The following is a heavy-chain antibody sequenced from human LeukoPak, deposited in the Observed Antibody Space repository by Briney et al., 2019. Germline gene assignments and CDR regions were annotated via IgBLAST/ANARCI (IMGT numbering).Heavy chain of an antibody. Sequence: ASVKVSCKASGFTFTSSAVQWVRQARGQRLEWIGWIVVGSGNTNYAQKFQERVTVTRDMSTSTAYMELSSLRSEDTAVYYCAASPDYYDSSGYSYYFDYWGQGTLVTVSS. J-gene: IGHJ4*02. CDR2: IVVGSGNT. CDR3: AASPDYYDSSGYSYYFDY. CDR1: GFTFTSSA. V-gene: IGHV1-58*01. D-gene: IGHD3-22*01.